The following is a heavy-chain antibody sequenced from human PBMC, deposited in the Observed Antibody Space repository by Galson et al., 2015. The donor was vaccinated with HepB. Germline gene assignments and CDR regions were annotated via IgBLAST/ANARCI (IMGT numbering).Heavy chain of an antibody. V-gene: IGHV1-69*01. J-gene: IGHJ4*02. CDR1: GGTFSSYA. Sequence: VKVSCKASGGTFSSYAISWVRQAPGQGLEWMGGIIPIFGTANYAQKFQGRVTITADESTSTAYMELSSLRSEDTAVYYCARDRSIAAAGFDYWGQGTLVTVSS. CDR2: IIPIFGTA. D-gene: IGHD6-13*01. CDR3: ARDRSIAAAGFDY.